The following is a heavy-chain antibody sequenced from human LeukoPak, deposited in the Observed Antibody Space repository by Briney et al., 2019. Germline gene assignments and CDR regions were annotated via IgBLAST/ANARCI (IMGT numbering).Heavy chain of an antibody. V-gene: IGHV1-2*02. Sequence: ASVKVSCKASGYTFTGYYMHWVRQAPGQGLEWMGWINPNSGGTNYAQKFQGRVTMTRDTSISTAYMEPSRLRSDDTAVYYCAREGPLGYCSSTSCYSFDYWGQGTLVTVSS. CDR3: AREGPLGYCSSTSCYSFDY. CDR2: INPNSGGT. D-gene: IGHD2-2*02. J-gene: IGHJ4*02. CDR1: GYTFTGYY.